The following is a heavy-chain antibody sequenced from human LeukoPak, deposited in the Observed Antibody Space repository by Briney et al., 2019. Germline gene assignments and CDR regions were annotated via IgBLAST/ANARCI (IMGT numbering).Heavy chain of an antibody. D-gene: IGHD6-13*01. Sequence: SETLSLTCTVSGGSISSSSYYRGWIRQPPGKGLEWIGSIYYSGSTYYNPSLKSRVTISVDTSKNQFSLKLSSVTAADTAVYYCARQVRIAAAGTGWFDPWGQGTLVTVSS. CDR1: GGSISSSSYY. CDR2: IYYSGST. CDR3: ARQVRIAAAGTGWFDP. J-gene: IGHJ5*02. V-gene: IGHV4-39*01.